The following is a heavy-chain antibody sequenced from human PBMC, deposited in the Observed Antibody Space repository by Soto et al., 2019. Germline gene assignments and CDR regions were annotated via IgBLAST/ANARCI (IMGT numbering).Heavy chain of an antibody. CDR1: GYTFTGYY. CDR3: ARDATGRGRVAPDGYYYMDV. J-gene: IGHJ6*03. Sequence: ASVKVSCKASGYTFTGYYMHWVRQAPGQGLEWMGWINPNSGGTNYAQKFQGWVTMTRDTSISTAYMELSRLRSDDTAVYYCARDATGRGRVAPDGYYYMDVWGKGTTVTVSS. D-gene: IGHD2-15*01. CDR2: INPNSGGT. V-gene: IGHV1-2*04.